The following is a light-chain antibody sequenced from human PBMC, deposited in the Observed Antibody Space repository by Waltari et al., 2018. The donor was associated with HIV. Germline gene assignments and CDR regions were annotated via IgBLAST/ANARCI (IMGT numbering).Light chain of an antibody. CDR3: SSYTRSSTVI. V-gene: IGLV2-14*03. J-gene: IGLJ2*01. CDR1: ATDVGAYNR. Sequence: QSALSQPASVSAFPEQSITISCTGTATDVGAYNRVSWYQQVPNKAPKLIIYDVTQRPSGVSSRFSGSKSGTTASLTISGLQADDEADYYCSSYTRSSTVIFCVGTKVAVL. CDR2: DVT.